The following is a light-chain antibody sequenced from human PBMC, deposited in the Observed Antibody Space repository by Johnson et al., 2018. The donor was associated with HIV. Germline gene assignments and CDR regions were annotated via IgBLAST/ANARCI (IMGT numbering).Light chain of an antibody. J-gene: IGLJ1*01. Sequence: QLVLTQPPSVSAAPGQKVTISCSGSSSNIGNNYVSWYQQLPGTAPKLLIYDNNKRPSGIPDRFSGSKSGTSATLGITGLQTGDEAAYYCGKWDSSLSAPGYVFGTGTKVTVL. CDR3: GKWDSSLSAPGYV. CDR2: DNN. CDR1: SSNIGNNY. V-gene: IGLV1-51*01.